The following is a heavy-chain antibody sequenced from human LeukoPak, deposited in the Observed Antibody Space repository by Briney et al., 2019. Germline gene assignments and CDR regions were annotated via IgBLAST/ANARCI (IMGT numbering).Heavy chain of an antibody. J-gene: IGHJ3*02. CDR3: ARDPPLASTSNAFDI. CDR2: FIPTLNIV. Sequence: ASVKVSCKAPGGTSYTISWVRQAPGQGLEWMGRFIPTLNIVNYAQKFRDRVTITADKFTSTAYMELSSLSSEDTAVYYCARDPPLASTSNAFDIWGQGTMVTVSS. CDR1: GGTSYT. V-gene: IGHV1-69*04. D-gene: IGHD6-19*01.